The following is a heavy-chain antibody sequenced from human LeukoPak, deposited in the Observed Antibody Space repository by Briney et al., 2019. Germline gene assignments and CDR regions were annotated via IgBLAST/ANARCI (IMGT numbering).Heavy chain of an antibody. V-gene: IGHV3-43D*03. CDR2: ISWNGYST. Sequence: PGGSLRLSCAASGFTFDDYAMHWVRQAPGKGLEWVSLISWNGYSTYYADSVKGRFTISRDNSKNSLYLQMNSLRAEDTALYYCASLANDAFDIWGRGTMVTVSS. CDR3: ASLANDAFDI. J-gene: IGHJ3*02. CDR1: GFTFDDYA.